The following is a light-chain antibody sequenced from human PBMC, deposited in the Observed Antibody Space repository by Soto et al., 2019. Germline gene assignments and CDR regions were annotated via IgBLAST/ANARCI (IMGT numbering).Light chain of an antibody. V-gene: IGKV3-11*01. CDR1: QSLSSY. CDR2: DAS. J-gene: IGKJ1*01. Sequence: EIVLPQSPGLLSLSPGAGATLSCRASQSLSSYLAWYQQKPGQAPRLLIYDASNRATGIPARFSGSGSGTDFTLTISSLEPEDFAVYYCQQRSNWPWTFGQGTKVDIK. CDR3: QQRSNWPWT.